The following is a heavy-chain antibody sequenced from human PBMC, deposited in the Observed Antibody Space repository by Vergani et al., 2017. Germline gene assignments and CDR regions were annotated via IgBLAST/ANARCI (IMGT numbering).Heavy chain of an antibody. V-gene: IGHV3-30*03. CDR3: ARAPPYSCYGSDY. J-gene: IGHJ4*02. D-gene: IGHD5-12*01. CDR1: GFTFSSYG. Sequence: QVQLVESGGGVVQPGRSLRLSCAASGFTFSSYGMHWVRQAPGKGLEWVAVISYDGSNKYYADSVKGRFNISRDNSQNTLYLQMNSLRAEDTAVYYCARAPPYSCYGSDYWGQGTLVTVSS. CDR2: ISYDGSNK.